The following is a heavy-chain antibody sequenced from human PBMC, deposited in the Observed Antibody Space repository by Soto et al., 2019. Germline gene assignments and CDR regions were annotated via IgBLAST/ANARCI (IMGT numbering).Heavy chain of an antibody. Sequence: QVHLVQSGAEVKKPGASVKVSCKGSGYTFTTYGITWVRQAPGQGREWRGWSSAHSGNTNYAEKLQGRVTVTRDTSTSTAYMELRSLRSDDTDVYYCARGRYGDYWGQGALVTVSS. CDR3: ARGRYGDY. CDR1: GYTFTTYG. V-gene: IGHV1-18*01. J-gene: IGHJ4*02. CDR2: SSAHSGNT. D-gene: IGHD1-1*01.